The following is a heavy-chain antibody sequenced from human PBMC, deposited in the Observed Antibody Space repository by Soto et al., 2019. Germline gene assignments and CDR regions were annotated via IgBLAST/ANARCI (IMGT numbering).Heavy chain of an antibody. D-gene: IGHD3-3*01. CDR2: IFWDDDK. Sequence: VPTLVNPTQTLTLTCTFSGFSLSTSGVAVGWIRQAPRKAPEWLAFIFWDDDKRYSPSLENRLTITKDTSKNQVVLTMTNRDTVDTATYYCARIFDFWSGYYFSYWGRGTLVTGSS. J-gene: IGHJ4*02. V-gene: IGHV2-5*02. CDR3: ARIFDFWSGYYFSY. CDR1: GFSLSTSGVA.